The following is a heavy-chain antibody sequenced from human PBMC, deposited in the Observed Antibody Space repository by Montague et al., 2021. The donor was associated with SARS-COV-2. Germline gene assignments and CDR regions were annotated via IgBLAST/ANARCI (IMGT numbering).Heavy chain of an antibody. D-gene: IGHD6-19*01. V-gene: IGHV4-39*01. Sequence: SETLSLTCTVSGGSISSSNYYWGWIRQPPGKGLEWIGSIYYSGTTYYNPSLQSRVTISVDTSKKQFSLKLGSVTAADTAVYYCARETHTSGWFQQFDYWGQGTLVTVSS. CDR2: IYYSGTT. CDR1: GGSISSSNYY. J-gene: IGHJ4*02. CDR3: ARETHTSGWFQQFDY.